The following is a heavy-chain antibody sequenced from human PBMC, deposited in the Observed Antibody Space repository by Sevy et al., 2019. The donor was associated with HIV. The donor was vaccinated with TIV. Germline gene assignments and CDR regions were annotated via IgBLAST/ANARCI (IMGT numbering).Heavy chain of an antibody. CDR3: ARPYGSGSWEAFDI. D-gene: IGHD3-10*01. CDR1: GFTFTTYT. CDR2: ISGSSNYI. V-gene: IGHV3-21*01. J-gene: IGHJ3*02. Sequence: GGSLRLSCAASGFTFTTYTMNWVRQAPGKGLEWVASISGSSNYIYYADSVKGRFTISRDNAKESVFLQMNSLRAEDTAVYYCARPYGSGSWEAFDIWGRGTMVTVSS.